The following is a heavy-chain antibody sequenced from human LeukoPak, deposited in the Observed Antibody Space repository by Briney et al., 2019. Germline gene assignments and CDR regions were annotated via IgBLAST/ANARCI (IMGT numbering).Heavy chain of an antibody. V-gene: IGHV4-4*07. CDR1: GGSISSYY. J-gene: IGHJ4*02. CDR3: ATAGPISGRHNYFDS. Sequence: WETLSLTCSVSGGSISSYYWSWIRQPAGKGLEWIGRIYTSGSANYNPSLKSRVTISVDTSKNQFSLKLTSVTAADTAVYYCATAGPISGRHNYFDSWGQGTLVTVSS. D-gene: IGHD3-10*01. CDR2: IYTSGSA.